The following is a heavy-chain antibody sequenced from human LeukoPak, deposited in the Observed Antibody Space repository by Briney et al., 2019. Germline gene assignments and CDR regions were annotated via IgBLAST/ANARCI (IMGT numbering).Heavy chain of an antibody. CDR1: GYSFTTYW. J-gene: IGHJ4*02. D-gene: IGHD3-10*01. V-gene: IGHV5-51*01. CDR2: IYPGDSAT. CDR3: ASTTMVRGVISYFDS. Sequence: GESLKISCKGSGYSFTTYWIGWVRQMPGKGLEWMGIIYPGDSATRYSPSLQGQVTISADKSISTAYLQWSSLKASDTAMYYCASTTMVRGVISYFDSWGQGTVVTVSS.